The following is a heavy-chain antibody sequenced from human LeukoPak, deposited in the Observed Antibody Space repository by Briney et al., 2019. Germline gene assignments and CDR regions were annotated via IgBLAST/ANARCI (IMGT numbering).Heavy chain of an antibody. D-gene: IGHD4-17*01. V-gene: IGHV1-2*02. Sequence: ASVKVSSKASGYTFTDYYLHWVRQAPGQGLEWMGWINPNSGGTNYAQKFQGRVTMTRDTSITTAYMELTRLRSDDTTIYYCARERNYGDYGNAFDVWGQGTKVTVSS. CDR2: INPNSGGT. J-gene: IGHJ3*01. CDR3: ARERNYGDYGNAFDV. CDR1: GYTFTDYY.